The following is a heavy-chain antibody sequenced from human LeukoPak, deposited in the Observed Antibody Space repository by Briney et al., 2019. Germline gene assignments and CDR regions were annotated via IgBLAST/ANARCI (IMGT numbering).Heavy chain of an antibody. V-gene: IGHV4-59*08. Sequence: KSSETLSLTCTVSGGSISSNYWSWIRQPPGKGLEWIGFMFYSGSTNYNPSLKSRVSISVDTSKNQFSLKLSSVTAADTAVYYCARSYDFWNSFDFWGQGTLVTVSS. J-gene: IGHJ4*02. CDR1: GGSISSNY. D-gene: IGHD3-3*01. CDR2: MFYSGST. CDR3: ARSYDFWNSFDF.